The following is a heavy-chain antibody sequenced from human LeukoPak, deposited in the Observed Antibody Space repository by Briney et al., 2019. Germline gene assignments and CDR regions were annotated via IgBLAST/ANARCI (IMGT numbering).Heavy chain of an antibody. J-gene: IGHJ5*02. CDR1: GGSISSGDSY. D-gene: IGHD3-22*01. CDR2: IYYSGST. V-gene: IGHV4-30-4*01. Sequence: SETLSLTCTVSGGSISSGDSYWSWIRQPPGKGLEWIGYIYYSGSTYYNPSLKSRVTISVDTSKNQFSLKLSSVTAADTAVYYCARSTLYYDSSGYYQGWFDPWGQGTLVTVSS. CDR3: ARSTLYYDSSGYYQGWFDP.